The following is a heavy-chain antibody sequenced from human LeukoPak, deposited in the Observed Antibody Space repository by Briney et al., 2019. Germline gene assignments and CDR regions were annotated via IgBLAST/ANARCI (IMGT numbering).Heavy chain of an antibody. Sequence: SETLSLTCTVSGGSISRDGHYWSWIRQYPGKGLESIGSVSSSGTTTYNPSLKSRVTISLDTSQNQFSLNLRSLTAADTAVYYCAREMVRDAFDIWGQGTMVTVSP. J-gene: IGHJ3*02. CDR1: GGSISRDGHY. CDR2: VSSSGTT. D-gene: IGHD2-8*01. CDR3: AREMVRDAFDI. V-gene: IGHV4-31*03.